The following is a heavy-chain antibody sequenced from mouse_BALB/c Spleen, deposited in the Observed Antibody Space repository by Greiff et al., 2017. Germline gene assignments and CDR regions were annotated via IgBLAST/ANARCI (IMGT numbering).Heavy chain of an antibody. Sequence: QVQLKQSGAELVRPGSSVKISCKASGYAFSSYWMNWVKQRPGQGLEWIGQIYPGDGDTNYNGKFKGKATLTADKSSSTAYMQLSSLTSEDSAVYFCAREDDYDGYFDYWGQGTTLTVSS. CDR1: GYAFSSYW. CDR3: AREDDYDGYFDY. J-gene: IGHJ2*01. CDR2: IYPGDGDT. D-gene: IGHD2-4*01. V-gene: IGHV1-80*01.